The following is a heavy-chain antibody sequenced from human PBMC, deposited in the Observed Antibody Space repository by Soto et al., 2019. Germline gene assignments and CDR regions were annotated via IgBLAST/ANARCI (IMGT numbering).Heavy chain of an antibody. CDR3: ARDNSGMDV. CDR2: IWYDGSNK. J-gene: IGHJ6*02. CDR1: GFTFISYG. V-gene: IGHV3-33*01. Sequence: QVQLVESGGGVVQPGRSLRLSCAASGFTFISYGMHWVRQAPGKGLEWVAVIWYDGSNKYYADSVKGRFTISRDNSKNTLYLQMNSLRAEDTAVYYCARDNSGMDVWGQGTTVTVSS.